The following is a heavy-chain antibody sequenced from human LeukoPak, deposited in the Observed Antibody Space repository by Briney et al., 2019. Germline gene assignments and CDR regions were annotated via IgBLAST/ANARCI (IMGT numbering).Heavy chain of an antibody. V-gene: IGHV3-20*04. CDR1: GFTFDDYG. D-gene: IGHD6-19*01. J-gene: IGHJ3*02. CDR2: INWNGGST. Sequence: GGSLRLSCAASGFTFDDYGMSWVRQAPGKGLEWVSGINWNGGSTGYADSVKGRFTISRDNAKNSLYLQVNSLRAEDTALYYCARADSSGWYSNAFDIWGQGTMVTVSS. CDR3: ARADSSGWYSNAFDI.